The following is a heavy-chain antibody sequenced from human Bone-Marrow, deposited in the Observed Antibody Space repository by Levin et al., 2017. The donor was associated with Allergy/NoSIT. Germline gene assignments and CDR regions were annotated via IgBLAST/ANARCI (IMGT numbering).Heavy chain of an antibody. CDR1: GDSIDSADYY. J-gene: IGHJ4*02. V-gene: IGHV4-30-4*01. CDR3: AGTTTGADYGDYDAGYHFAY. CDR2: IYYSGVT. D-gene: IGHD4-17*01. Sequence: SETLSLTCTVSGDSIDSADYYWTWIRQPPGTGLEWIGSIYYSGVTYFNPSLKGRGDIAVDTSKNQFSLSLSSVSAADTAVYYCAGTTTGADYGDYDAGYHFAYWGQGTLVTVAS.